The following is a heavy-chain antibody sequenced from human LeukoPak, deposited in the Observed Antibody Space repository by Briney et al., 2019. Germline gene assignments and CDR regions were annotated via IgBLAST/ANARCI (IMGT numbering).Heavy chain of an antibody. V-gene: IGHV3-33*03. CDR2: IYSGGGTTK. D-gene: IGHD3-10*01. CDR1: GLTFRNYG. CDR3: AKDTSTYYYGSGGEGIDY. Sequence: GTPLRLSCVASGLTFRNYGFHWVRQAPGKGLEWVAIIYSGGGTTKYYAESVKDRFTISRDNAKNSLYLQMNSLRAEDTALYYCAKDTSTYYYGSGGEGIDYWGQGTLVTVSS. J-gene: IGHJ4*02.